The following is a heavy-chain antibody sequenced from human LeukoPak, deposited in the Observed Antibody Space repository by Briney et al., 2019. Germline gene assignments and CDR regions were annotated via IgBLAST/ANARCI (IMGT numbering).Heavy chain of an antibody. Sequence: GASVKVSCKASGGTFSSYAISWVRQAPGQGLEWMGGIIPIFGTANYAQKFQGRVTITTDESTSTAYMELSSLRSEDTAVYYCAREGGYDFWSGYLDYWGQGTLVTVSS. D-gene: IGHD3-3*01. CDR3: AREGGYDFWSGYLDY. J-gene: IGHJ4*02. V-gene: IGHV1-69*05. CDR2: IIPIFGTA. CDR1: GGTFSSYA.